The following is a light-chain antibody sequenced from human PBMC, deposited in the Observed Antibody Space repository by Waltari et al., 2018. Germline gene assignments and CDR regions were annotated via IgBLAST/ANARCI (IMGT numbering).Light chain of an antibody. J-gene: IGLJ2*01. CDR2: DVS. V-gene: IGLV2-11*01. CDR3: CSYAGSYTHVV. Sequence: QSALTQPRSVSGSPGPSVTIPCTVTSSDVGGYNYVSWYQQHPGKAPKLMIYDVSKRPSGVPDRFSGSKSGNTASLTISGLQAEDEADYYCCSYAGSYTHVVFGGGTKLTVL. CDR1: SSDVGGYNY.